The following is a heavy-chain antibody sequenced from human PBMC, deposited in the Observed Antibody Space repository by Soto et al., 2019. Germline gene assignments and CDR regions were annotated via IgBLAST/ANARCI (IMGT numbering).Heavy chain of an antibody. CDR3: AKSKRRIAVAGTDNWFDP. J-gene: IGHJ5*02. Sequence: HHGGSLRLSCAASGFTFSSYAMSWVRQAPGKGLEWVSAISGSGGSTYYADSVKGRFTISRDNSKNTLYLQMNSLRAEDTAVYYCAKSKRRIAVAGTDNWFDPWGQGTLVTVSS. CDR1: GFTFSSYA. CDR2: ISGSGGST. V-gene: IGHV3-23*01. D-gene: IGHD6-19*01.